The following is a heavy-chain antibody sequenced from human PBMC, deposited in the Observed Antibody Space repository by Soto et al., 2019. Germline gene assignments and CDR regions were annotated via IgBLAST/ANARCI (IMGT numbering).Heavy chain of an antibody. J-gene: IGHJ6*02. Sequence: QVQLVESGGGVVQPGRSLRLSCAASGFTFSSYGMHWVRQAPGKGLEWVAVISYDGSNKYYADSVKGRFTISRDNYKNTLYLQMNSLRAEDTVVYYCAKGWGSLADGPPDVWGQGTTVTVSS. CDR3: AKGWGSLADGPPDV. CDR2: ISYDGSNK. CDR1: GFTFSSYG. V-gene: IGHV3-30*18. D-gene: IGHD3-16*01.